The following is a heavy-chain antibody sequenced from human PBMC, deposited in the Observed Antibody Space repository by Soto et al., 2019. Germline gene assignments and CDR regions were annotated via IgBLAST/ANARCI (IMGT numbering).Heavy chain of an antibody. Sequence: QVQLVQSGADVKKPGASVKVSCKASGYAFTAYYIHWVRQAPGQGLEWMGWINPNDGGTNYAQNFQGRVTMTSDTSITTAYMELRWLTGDDTAVYFCARDSYIGSYVHWGQGTLVTVSS. J-gene: IGHJ1*01. CDR3: ARDSYIGSYVH. CDR2: INPNDGGT. D-gene: IGHD1-26*01. CDR1: GYAFTAYY. V-gene: IGHV1-2*02.